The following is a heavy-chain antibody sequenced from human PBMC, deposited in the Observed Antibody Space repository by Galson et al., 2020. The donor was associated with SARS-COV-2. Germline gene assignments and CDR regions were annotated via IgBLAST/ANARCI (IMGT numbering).Heavy chain of an antibody. V-gene: IGHV1-69*13. D-gene: IGHD2-2*01. CDR2: IIPIFGTA. CDR3: ARGGGSSTSVYYYYYYMDV. J-gene: IGHJ6*03. Sequence: SVKVSCKASGGTFSSYAISWVRQAPGQGLEWMGGIIPIFGTANYAQKFQGRVTITADESTSTAYMELSSLRSEDTAVYYCARGGGSSTSVYYYYYYMDVWGKGTTVIVSS. CDR1: GGTFSSYA.